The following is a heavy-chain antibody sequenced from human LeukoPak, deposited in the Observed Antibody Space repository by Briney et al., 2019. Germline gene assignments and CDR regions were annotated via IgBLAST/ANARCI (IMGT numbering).Heavy chain of an antibody. J-gene: IGHJ6*02. CDR3: ARDVLRFLEWLPHYGMDV. V-gene: IGHV1-69*04. CDR1: GGTFISYA. Sequence: ASVKVSCKASGGTFISYAISWVRQAPGQGLEWMGRIIPILGIANYAQKFQGRVTITADKSTSTAYMELSSLGSEDTAVYYCARDVLRFLEWLPHYGMDVWGQGTTVTVSS. CDR2: IIPILGIA. D-gene: IGHD3-3*01.